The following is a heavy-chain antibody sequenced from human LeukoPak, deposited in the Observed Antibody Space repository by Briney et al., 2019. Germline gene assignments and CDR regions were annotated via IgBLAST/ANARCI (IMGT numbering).Heavy chain of an antibody. J-gene: IGHJ1*01. V-gene: IGHV3-15*01. D-gene: IGHD3-22*01. Sequence: PGGSLRLSCAASGFTFSNAWMSWVRQAPGKGLEWVGRIKSKTDVGTTDYAAPVKGRFTISRDDSKNTLYLQMNSLKTEDTAMYYCTTDYYYDSSGYEYWGQGTLVTVSS. CDR2: IKSKTDVGTT. CDR1: GFTFSNAW. CDR3: TTDYYYDSSGYEY.